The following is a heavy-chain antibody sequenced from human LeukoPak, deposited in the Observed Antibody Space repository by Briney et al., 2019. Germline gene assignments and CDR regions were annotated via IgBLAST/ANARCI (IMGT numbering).Heavy chain of an antibody. CDR2: INTKGET. CDR3: ATSNDAKIAPFDH. D-gene: IGHD2-21*01. Sequence: SETLSLTCTVSGVSMSAYQWSWVRQSPEKGLEWIGCINTKGETSYNPSLKSRATTSVDTSKSQFSLSLTSVTAADTAVYYCATSNDAKIAPFDHWGQGAPVTVSS. V-gene: IGHV4-4*09. J-gene: IGHJ4*02. CDR1: GVSMSAYQ.